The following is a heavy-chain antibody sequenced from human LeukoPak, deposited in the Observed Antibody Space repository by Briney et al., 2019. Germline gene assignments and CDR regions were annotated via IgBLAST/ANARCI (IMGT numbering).Heavy chain of an antibody. Sequence: ASVKVSCKASGYTFTGYYIHWVRQAPGQGLEWMGWINSNSGGTNYAQKFQGRVTMTRDTSISTAYVELSRLRSDDTAVYYCASAGYSSAFPFDYWGQGTLVTVSS. CDR2: INSNSGGT. D-gene: IGHD6-19*01. CDR3: ASAGYSSAFPFDY. J-gene: IGHJ4*02. V-gene: IGHV1-2*02. CDR1: GYTFTGYY.